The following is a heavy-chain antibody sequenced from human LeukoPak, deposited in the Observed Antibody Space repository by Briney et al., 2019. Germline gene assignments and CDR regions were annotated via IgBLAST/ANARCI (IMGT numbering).Heavy chain of an antibody. CDR3: ASSGWNYEASYFDY. Sequence: GGSLRLSCAASGFTFSSYSMNWVCQAPGKGLEWVSSISSSSSYIYYADSVKGRFTISRDNAKNSLYLQMNSLRAEDTAVYYCASSGWNYEASYFDYWGQGTLVTVSS. J-gene: IGHJ4*02. V-gene: IGHV3-21*01. CDR2: ISSSSSYI. D-gene: IGHD1-7*01. CDR1: GFTFSSYS.